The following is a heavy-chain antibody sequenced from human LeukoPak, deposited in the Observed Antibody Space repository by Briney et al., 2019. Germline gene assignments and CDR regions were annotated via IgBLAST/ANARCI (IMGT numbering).Heavy chain of an antibody. CDR1: GFTFDDYG. J-gene: IGHJ3*02. D-gene: IGHD2-21*01. Sequence: GGSLRLSCAASGFTFDDYGMSWVRQAPGKGLEWVSGINWNGGSTGYADSVKGRFTISRDNAKNSLYLQMNSLRAEDTALYHCARAWSIPHAFDIWGQGTMVTVSS. CDR3: ARAWSIPHAFDI. V-gene: IGHV3-20*01. CDR2: INWNGGST.